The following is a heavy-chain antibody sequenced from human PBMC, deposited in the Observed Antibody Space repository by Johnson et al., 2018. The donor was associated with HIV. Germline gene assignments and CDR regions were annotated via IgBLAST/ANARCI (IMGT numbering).Heavy chain of an antibody. J-gene: IGHJ3*02. V-gene: IGHV3-30*02. CDR1: GFTFSSYG. D-gene: IGHD1-1*01. Sequence: HVQLVESGGGVVQPGGSLRLSCAASGFTFSSYGMHWVRQAPGKGLEWVAFIRYDGSNKYYADSVKGRFSISRDTSKNTLYLQMSSLGAEDTAVYYCAKDQSWIGTGHDTFDIWGQGTKVTVSS. CDR2: IRYDGSNK. CDR3: AKDQSWIGTGHDTFDI.